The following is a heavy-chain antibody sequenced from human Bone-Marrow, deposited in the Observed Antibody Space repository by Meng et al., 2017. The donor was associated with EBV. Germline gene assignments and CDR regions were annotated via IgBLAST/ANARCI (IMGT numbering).Heavy chain of an antibody. D-gene: IGHD3-16*01. CDR2: INPTGGST. J-gene: IGHJ4*02. Sequence: QVQLVQFGAEVKKPGASVKVSCKASGYTFTRYHMHWVRQAPGQGLEWMGIINPTGGSTNYAQKFQGRVTMTRDTSTTTVYMELSSLRSEDTAVYYCVREVLTPRDYWGQGTLVTVSS. CDR1: GYTFTRYH. V-gene: IGHV1-46*01. CDR3: VREVLTPRDY.